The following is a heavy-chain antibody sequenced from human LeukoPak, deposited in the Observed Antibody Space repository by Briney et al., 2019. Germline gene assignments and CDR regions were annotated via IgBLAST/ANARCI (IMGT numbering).Heavy chain of an antibody. D-gene: IGHD4/OR15-4a*01. CDR3: TRQNLDNYGEAFDY. CDR1: GFTFSGSA. J-gene: IGHJ4*02. V-gene: IGHV3-73*01. Sequence: GGSLRLSCAASGFTFSGSAIHWVRRASGKGLEWVGRIRSKAKSYAAVYGASVKGRFNISREDSKNTAYLQMNSLKTEDTAVYYCTRQNLDNYGEAFDYWGQGALVTVSS. CDR2: IRSKAKSYAA.